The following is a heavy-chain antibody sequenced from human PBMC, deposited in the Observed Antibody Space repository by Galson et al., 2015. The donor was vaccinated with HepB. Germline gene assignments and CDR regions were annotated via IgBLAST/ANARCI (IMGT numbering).Heavy chain of an antibody. CDR1: GFTFSSYA. V-gene: IGHV3-23*01. CDR2: ISGSGGST. D-gene: IGHD3-3*01. Sequence: SLRLSCAASGFTFSSYAMSWVRQAPGKGLEWVSAISGSGGSTYYADSVKGRFTISRDNSKNTLYLQMNSLRTEDTAVYYCARGNFWSGDLYYYYGMDLWGQGTTVTVSS. J-gene: IGHJ6*02. CDR3: ARGNFWSGDLYYYYGMDL.